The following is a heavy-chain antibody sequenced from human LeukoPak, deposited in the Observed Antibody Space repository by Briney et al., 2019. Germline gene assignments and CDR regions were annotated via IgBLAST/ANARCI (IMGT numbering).Heavy chain of an antibody. CDR2: IYYSGST. D-gene: IGHD6-13*01. V-gene: IGHV4-59*12. CDR3: ARGYSSSWSYYYYGMDV. Sequence: SETLSLTCTVSGGSMSPYHWGWIRQPPGKGLEWTGYIYYSGSTNYNPSLNSRVTISVDTSKNQFSLKLSSVTAADTAVYYCARGYSSSWSYYYYGMDVWGQGTTVTVSS. CDR1: GGSMSPYH. J-gene: IGHJ6*02.